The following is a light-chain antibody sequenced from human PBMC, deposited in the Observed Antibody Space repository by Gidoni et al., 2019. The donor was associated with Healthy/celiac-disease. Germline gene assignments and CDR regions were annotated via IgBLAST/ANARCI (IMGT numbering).Light chain of an antibody. Sequence: EIVLTQSPGTLSLSPGERATLSCRARQSVSSSDLAGYQQQPGQAPRPLIDCATSKATCIPDRFSGSGSGTDFTLTISRLEPEGFAVYYCQQYGSSPYTFGQGTKLEIK. CDR1: QSVSSSD. CDR3: QQYGSSPYT. V-gene: IGKV3-20*01. J-gene: IGKJ2*01. CDR2: CAT.